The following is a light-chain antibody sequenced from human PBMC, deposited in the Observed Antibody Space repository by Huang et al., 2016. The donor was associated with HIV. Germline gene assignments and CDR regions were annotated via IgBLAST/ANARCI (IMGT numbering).Light chain of an antibody. V-gene: IGKV1-6*01. CDR1: QAIRDD. CDR3: LQTYTDPHT. J-gene: IGKJ2*01. Sequence: AIQMTQSPSSLSASVGDRVTITCRASQAIRDDLAWFQQRPGKVPKLLISAASTLQSGVPSRFSGSGSGTDFILTITSLQPEDFAAYYCLQTYTDPHTFGQGTNLQIK. CDR2: AAS.